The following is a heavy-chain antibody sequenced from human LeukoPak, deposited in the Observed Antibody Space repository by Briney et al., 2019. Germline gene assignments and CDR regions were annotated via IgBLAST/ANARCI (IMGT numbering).Heavy chain of an antibody. Sequence: PGGSLRLSCAASGFTFSSYGIHWVRLAPGKGLEWVAVISDDGTRKYCADSVQGRFTISRDNSKNTLYLQMNSLRAEDMAVYYCAREFSGYAFDIWGQGTMVTVSS. D-gene: IGHD5-12*01. V-gene: IGHV3-30*03. CDR1: GFTFSSYG. CDR2: ISDDGTRK. CDR3: AREFSGYAFDI. J-gene: IGHJ3*02.